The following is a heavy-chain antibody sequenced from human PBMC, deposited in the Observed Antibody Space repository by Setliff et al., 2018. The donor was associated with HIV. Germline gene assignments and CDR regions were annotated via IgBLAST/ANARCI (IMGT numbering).Heavy chain of an antibody. CDR1: GGSFSGYY. D-gene: IGHD3-9*01. Sequence: SETLSLTCAVYGGSFSGYYWSWIRQPPGKGLEWIGEINHSGSTNYNPSLKSRVTISVDTSKNQFSLKLTSVTAADTAVYYCARERYDISESYQHYYYMDVWDKGTTVTVSS. J-gene: IGHJ6*03. CDR2: INHSGST. V-gene: IGHV4-34*01. CDR3: ARERYDISESYQHYYYMDV.